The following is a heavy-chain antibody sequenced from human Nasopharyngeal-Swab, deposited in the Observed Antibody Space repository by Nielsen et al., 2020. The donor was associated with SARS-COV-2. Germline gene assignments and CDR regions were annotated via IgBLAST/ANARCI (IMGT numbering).Heavy chain of an antibody. J-gene: IGHJ2*01. D-gene: IGHD6-13*01. CDR1: GFSFSTYS. Sequence: ESPKIPRPASGFSFSTYSMNWVRQAPGKGLEWVSSISPTSTYIYYADSVKGRFTISRDNTRNSLYLQMNSLTAEDTAAYYCARDLLSSWRAIGNWYFDLWGRGTLVTVSS. CDR3: ARDLLSSWRAIGNWYFDL. CDR2: ISPTSTYI. V-gene: IGHV3-21*01.